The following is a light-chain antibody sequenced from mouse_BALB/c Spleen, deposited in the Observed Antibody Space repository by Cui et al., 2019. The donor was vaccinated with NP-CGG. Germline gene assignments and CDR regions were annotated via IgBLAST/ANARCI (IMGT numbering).Light chain of an antibody. J-gene: IGLJ1*01. V-gene: IGLV1*01. Sequence: QAVVTQESALTTSPGETVTLTCHSSTGAVTTSNYANWVQEKPDHLFTGLIGGTNNRVPGVPARFSGSLIGDKAALTITGAQTEDEAIYFCALWYSNHWVFGGGTKLTDL. CDR3: ALWYSNHWV. CDR1: TGAVTTSNY. CDR2: GTN.